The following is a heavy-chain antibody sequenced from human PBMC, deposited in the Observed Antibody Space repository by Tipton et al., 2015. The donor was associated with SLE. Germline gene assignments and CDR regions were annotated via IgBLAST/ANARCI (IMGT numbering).Heavy chain of an antibody. J-gene: IGHJ4*02. Sequence: TLSLTCTVSGGSISSGGYYWSWIRQHPGKGLEWIGYIYYSGSTYYNPSLKSRVTISVDTSKNQFSLKLSSVTAADTAVYYCARGGRGYGDLDYWGQGTLVTVSS. CDR2: IYYSGST. D-gene: IGHD4-17*01. V-gene: IGHV4-31*03. CDR1: GGSISSGGYY. CDR3: ARGGRGYGDLDY.